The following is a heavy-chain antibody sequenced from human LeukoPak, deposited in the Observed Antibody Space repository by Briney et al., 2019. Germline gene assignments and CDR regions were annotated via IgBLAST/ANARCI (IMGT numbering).Heavy chain of an antibody. J-gene: IGHJ3*02. D-gene: IGHD2-21*01. CDR1: GFTFSSYW. CDR2: IRADGGEQ. V-gene: IGHV3-7*01. Sequence: PGGSLRLSCAASGFTFSSYWMSWVRQAPGKGLEWVATIRADGGEQYYVDSVKDRFTVSRDNANNLLYLQMNSLRAEDSAVYFCAGDPDVGLARLFNTFDMWGQGTMVSVSS. CDR3: AGDPDVGLARLFNTFDM.